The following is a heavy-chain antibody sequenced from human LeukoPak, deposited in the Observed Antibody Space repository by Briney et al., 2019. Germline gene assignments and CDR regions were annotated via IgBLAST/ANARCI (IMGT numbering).Heavy chain of an antibody. V-gene: IGHV4-34*01. CDR3: ARGGRGYDFWSGYYRY. Sequence: SETLSLTCAVYGGSFSGYYWSWIRQPPGEGLEWIGEINHSASTNYNPSLKSRVTISVDTSKNQSSLKLSSVTAADTAVYYCARGGRGYDFWSGYYRYWGQGTLVTVSS. CDR1: GGSFSGYY. J-gene: IGHJ4*02. CDR2: INHSAST. D-gene: IGHD3-3*01.